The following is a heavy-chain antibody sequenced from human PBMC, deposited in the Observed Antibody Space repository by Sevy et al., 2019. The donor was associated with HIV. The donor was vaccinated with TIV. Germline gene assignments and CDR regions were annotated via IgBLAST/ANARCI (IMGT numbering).Heavy chain of an antibody. J-gene: IGHJ4*02. CDR3: ARLFSCGGDCYYLDY. D-gene: IGHD2-21*02. CDR2: ISHDGNYK. V-gene: IGHV3-30-3*01. Sequence: GGSLRLSCAASGFTFSNYDMHWVRQAPGKGLEWVAVISHDGNYKNYADSVKVRFTISRDDFKNTSYLQMSSLRPEDTAVYFCARLFSCGGDCYYLDYWGQGALVTVSS. CDR1: GFTFSNYD.